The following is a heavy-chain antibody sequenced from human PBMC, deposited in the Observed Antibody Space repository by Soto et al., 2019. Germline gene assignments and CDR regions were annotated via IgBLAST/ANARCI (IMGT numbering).Heavy chain of an antibody. CDR3: ARGVIVYYYDSSGYYFDY. CDR2: ISAYNGNT. J-gene: IGHJ4*02. V-gene: IGHV1-18*01. CDR1: GYTFTSYG. D-gene: IGHD3-22*01. Sequence: QVQLVQSGAEVKKPGASVKVSCKASGYTFTSYGISWVRQAPGQGLEWMGWISAYNGNTNYAQKLQGRVTMTTDTATSTAYMELRSRRSDDTAVYYCARGVIVYYYDSSGYYFDYWGQGTLVTVSS.